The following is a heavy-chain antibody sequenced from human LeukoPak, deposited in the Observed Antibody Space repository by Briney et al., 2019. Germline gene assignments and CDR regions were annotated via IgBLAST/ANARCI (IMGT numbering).Heavy chain of an antibody. V-gene: IGHV1-2*02. J-gene: IGHJ4*02. CDR2: INPNSGGT. Sequence: PLASVKVSCKASGYTFTGYYMHWVRQAPGQGLEWMGWINPNSGGTNYAQKFQGRVTMTRDTSISTAYMELSRLRSDDTAVYYRARDHTGYCSSTSCYTGWLGNDYWGQGTLVTVSS. CDR3: ARDHTGYCSSTSCYTGWLGNDY. D-gene: IGHD2-2*02. CDR1: GYTFTGYY.